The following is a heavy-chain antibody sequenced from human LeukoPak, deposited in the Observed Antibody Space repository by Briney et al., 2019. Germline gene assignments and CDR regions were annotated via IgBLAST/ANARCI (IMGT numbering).Heavy chain of an antibody. CDR1: GFTFSSYW. D-gene: IGHD4-17*01. J-gene: IGHJ4*02. Sequence: GGSLRLSCAASGFTFSSYWMHWVRQAPGKGLVWVSRIKTDGSNYYADSVKGRFSISRDNSKNTLYLQMDSLRAEDTALYFCAKDLSTAVKIFYLDNWGQGTLVTVSS. V-gene: IGHV3-74*01. CDR2: IKTDGSN. CDR3: AKDLSTAVKIFYLDN.